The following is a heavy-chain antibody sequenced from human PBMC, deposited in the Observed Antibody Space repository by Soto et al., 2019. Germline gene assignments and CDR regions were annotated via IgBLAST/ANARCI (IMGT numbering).Heavy chain of an antibody. CDR2: IYYSGSS. Sequence: SETLSLTCTVSGGSISTGGYFWSWIRQHPGKGLEWIGYIYYSGSSYYNPSLKSRITISMDTSKNQFSLKLSSVTAADTAVYYCARGAITGTIEYFQHWGQGTLVTVSS. V-gene: IGHV4-31*03. J-gene: IGHJ1*01. D-gene: IGHD1-20*01. CDR3: ARGAITGTIEYFQH. CDR1: GGSISTGGYF.